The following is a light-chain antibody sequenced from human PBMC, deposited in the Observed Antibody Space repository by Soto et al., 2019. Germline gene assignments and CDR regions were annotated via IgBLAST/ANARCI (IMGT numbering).Light chain of an antibody. J-gene: IGKJ4*01. CDR1: QSVGSNY. V-gene: IGKV3-20*01. CDR2: GAS. Sequence: EIVMTQSPATLSVSPGERATLSCRASQSVGSNYLAWYQQKPGQAPRLLIYGASGRATGIPDRFSGSGSGTDFTLTISSLEPEDFAVYYCQQYGSSPTFGGGTKVDIK. CDR3: QQYGSSPT.